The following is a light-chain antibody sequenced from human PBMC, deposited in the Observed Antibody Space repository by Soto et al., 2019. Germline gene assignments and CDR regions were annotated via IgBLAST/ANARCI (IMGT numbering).Light chain of an antibody. Sequence: DSQLTQSPSSLSASVGDRVTITCQASQDINNYLNWYQQKPGKAPKLLIFDASSVETGVPSRFSGSGSGTHFTFTISSLEPEDIATYHCQQYEDLPLTFGGGTRVELK. V-gene: IGKV1-33*01. CDR2: DAS. CDR3: QQYEDLPLT. J-gene: IGKJ4*01. CDR1: QDINNY.